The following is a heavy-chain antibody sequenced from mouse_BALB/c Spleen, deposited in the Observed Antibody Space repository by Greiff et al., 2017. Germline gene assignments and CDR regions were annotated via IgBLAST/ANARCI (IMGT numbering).Heavy chain of an antibody. Sequence: DVKLVESGAELVRSGASVKLSCTASGFNIKDYYMHWVKQRPEQGLEWIGWIDPENGDTEYAPKFQGKATMTADTSSNTAYLQLSSLTSEDTAVYYCNAGGMITTFYAMDYWGQGTSVTVSS. CDR3: NAGGMITTFYAMDY. CDR1: GFNIKDYY. V-gene: IGHV14-4*02. CDR2: IDPENGDT. J-gene: IGHJ4*01. D-gene: IGHD2-4*01.